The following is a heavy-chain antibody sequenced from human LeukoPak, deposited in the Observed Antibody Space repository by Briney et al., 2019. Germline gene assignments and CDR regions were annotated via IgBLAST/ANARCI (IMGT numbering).Heavy chain of an antibody. V-gene: IGHV4-59*01. Sequence: SETLSLTCTVSGGSISSYYWSWIRQPPGNGLEWIGYIYYSGSTNYNPSLKSRVTVSVDTSKNQFSLKLSSVTAADTAVYYCARDSGTIFGVVGYFDYWGQGTLVTVSS. CDR2: IYYSGST. CDR3: ARDSGTIFGVVGYFDY. D-gene: IGHD3-3*01. CDR1: GGSISSYY. J-gene: IGHJ4*02.